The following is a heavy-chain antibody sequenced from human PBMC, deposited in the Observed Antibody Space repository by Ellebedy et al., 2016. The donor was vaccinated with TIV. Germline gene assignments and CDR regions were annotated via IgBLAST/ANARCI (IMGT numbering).Heavy chain of an antibody. CDR1: GGTFSSYA. D-gene: IGHD2-8*01. J-gene: IGHJ4*02. CDR3: AREVYGKGHSLMGY. V-gene: IGHV1-69*06. CDR2: IIPIFGTA. Sequence: SVKVSCXASGGTFSSYAISWVRQAPRQGLEWMGGIIPIFGTANYAQKFQGRVTITADKSTSTAYMELSSLRSEDTAVYYCAREVYGKGHSLMGYWGQGTLVTVSS.